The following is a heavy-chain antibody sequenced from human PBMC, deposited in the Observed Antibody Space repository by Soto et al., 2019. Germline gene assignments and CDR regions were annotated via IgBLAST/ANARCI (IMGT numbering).Heavy chain of an antibody. D-gene: IGHD1-1*01. J-gene: IGHJ4*02. CDR3: AIVFTTGATIAGFVY. CDR2: ITPTLGTT. Sequence: QVQPVQSGAEVKRPGSSVKVSCKASGATFSGSAFSWVRQAPGQGLEWMGGITPTLGTTNYAQHLQGRVTITADESSGTSFMELTSLTSADTAVYYCAIVFTTGATIAGFVYWGQGNLVTVSS. V-gene: IGHV1-69*01. CDR1: GATFSGSA.